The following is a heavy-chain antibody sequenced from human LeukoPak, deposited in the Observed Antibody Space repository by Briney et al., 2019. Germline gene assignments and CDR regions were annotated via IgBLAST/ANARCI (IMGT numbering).Heavy chain of an antibody. CDR2: IYYSGST. J-gene: IGHJ4*02. CDR1: GGSISTYY. CDR3: ARAISWYGYFDY. D-gene: IGHD6-13*01. V-gene: IGHV4-59*01. Sequence: SETLSLTCTVSGGSISTYYWSWIRQPPGEGLEWIGYIYYSGSTNYNPSLKSRVTISVDRSKNQFSLKLSSVTAADTAVYYCARAISWYGYFDYWGQGTLVTVSS.